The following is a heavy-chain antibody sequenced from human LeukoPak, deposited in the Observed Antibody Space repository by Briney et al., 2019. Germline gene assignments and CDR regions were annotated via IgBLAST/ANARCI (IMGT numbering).Heavy chain of an antibody. CDR2: ISYSGST. CDR3: ATDGNFDL. V-gene: IGHV4-59*01. Sequence: SETLSLTCTVSGVSISTYSWSWIRQPPGKGLEWIGYISYSGSTSYNPSLRSRVTISVDTSKDQFSLKLSSVTAADTAVYYCATDGNFDLWGRGTLVTVSS. J-gene: IGHJ2*01. CDR1: GVSISTYS. D-gene: IGHD1-26*01.